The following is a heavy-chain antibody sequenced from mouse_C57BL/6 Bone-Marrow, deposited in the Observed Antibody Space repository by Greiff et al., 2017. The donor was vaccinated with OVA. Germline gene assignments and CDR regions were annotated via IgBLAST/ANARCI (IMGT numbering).Heavy chain of an antibody. CDR2: ISSGGSYT. J-gene: IGHJ2*01. CDR3: ARRWLLFDY. CDR1: GFTFSSYG. Sequence: EVQGVESGGALVKPGGSLKLSCAASGFTFSSYGMSWVRQTPDKRLEWVATISSGGSYTYYPDSVKGRFTISRDNAKNTLYLQMSSLKSEDTAMYYCARRWLLFDYWGQGTTLTVSS. D-gene: IGHD2-3*01. V-gene: IGHV5-6*01.